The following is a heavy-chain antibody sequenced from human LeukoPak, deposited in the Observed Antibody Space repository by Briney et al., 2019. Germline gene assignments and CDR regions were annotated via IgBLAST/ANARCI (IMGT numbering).Heavy chain of an antibody. V-gene: IGHV4-39*02. J-gene: IGHJ3*02. D-gene: IGHD3-3*01. CDR2: IYYIGST. CDR1: GDSISSRSYY. Sequence: SETLSLTCTVSGDSISSRSYYWGWIRQPPGKGLGWIGSIYYIGSTHYNPSLKSRVTIAVDTSKNQFSLKLSSVTAADTAVYYCARDPGRYYDFWSGYYGDAFDIWGQGTMVTVSS. CDR3: ARDPGRYYDFWSGYYGDAFDI.